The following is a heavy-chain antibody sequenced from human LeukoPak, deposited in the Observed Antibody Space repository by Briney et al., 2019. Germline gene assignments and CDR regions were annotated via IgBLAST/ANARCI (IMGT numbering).Heavy chain of an antibody. V-gene: IGHV3-30-3*01. CDR3: ARDPLSGSSYERYMDV. D-gene: IGHD1-26*01. CDR2: ISYDGSNK. Sequence: HPGGSLRLSCAASGFTFSSYAMHWVRQAPGKGLEWVAVISYDGSNKYYADSVKGRFTISRDNSKNTLYLQMNSLRAEDTAVYYCARDPLSGSSYERYMDVWGKGTTVTVSS. CDR1: GFTFSSYA. J-gene: IGHJ6*03.